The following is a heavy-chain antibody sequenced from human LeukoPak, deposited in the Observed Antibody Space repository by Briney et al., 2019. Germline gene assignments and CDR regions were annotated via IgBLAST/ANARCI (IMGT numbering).Heavy chain of an antibody. CDR3: AREGALWWELLVNWFDP. Sequence: QYGGSLRLSCAAYGFTFTAYWMTWVRQAPGKGLEWVANIKEDGSETYYADSVKGRFTISRDNAKNSLYLQMNSLRAEDTAVYYCAREGALWWELLVNWFDPWGQGTLVTVSS. CDR2: IKEDGSET. CDR1: GFTFTAYW. J-gene: IGHJ5*02. D-gene: IGHD1-26*01. V-gene: IGHV3-7*01.